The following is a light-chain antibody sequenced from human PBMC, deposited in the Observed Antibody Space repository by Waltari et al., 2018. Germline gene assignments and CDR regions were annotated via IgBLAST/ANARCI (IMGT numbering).Light chain of an antibody. CDR2: GAS. CDR1: QRVSNY. CDR3: QQSHMQPRT. J-gene: IGKJ1*01. Sequence: DIQMTQSPSSLSASVGDRITISCRASQRVSNYLNWYQQKPGKAPNLLIYGASTLQSGVPSRFSATGSGTDFTLTISNLQPEDVATYYCQQSHMQPRTFGQGTKVEIK. V-gene: IGKV1-39*01.